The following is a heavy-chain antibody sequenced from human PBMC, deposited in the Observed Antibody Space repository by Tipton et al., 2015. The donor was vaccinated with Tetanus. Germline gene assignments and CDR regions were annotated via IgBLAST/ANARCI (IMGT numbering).Heavy chain of an antibody. CDR1: GGSFSGYY. V-gene: IGHV4-34*01. CDR3: ARVTIFGVPNH. D-gene: IGHD3-3*01. CDR2: INHSGST. J-gene: IGHJ5*02. Sequence: TLSLTCAVYGGSFSGYYWSWIRQPPGKGLEWIGEINHSGSTNYNPSLKSRVTISVDKSKNHFSLKLSSVTAADTVVYYCARVTIFGVPNHWGQGTLVTVSS.